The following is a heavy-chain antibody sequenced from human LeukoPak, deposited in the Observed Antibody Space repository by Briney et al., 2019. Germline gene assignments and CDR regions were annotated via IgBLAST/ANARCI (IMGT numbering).Heavy chain of an antibody. CDR2: INHSGST. D-gene: IGHD1-26*01. CDR3: AVGGRYFAFDI. J-gene: IGHJ3*02. CDR1: GGSFRGYH. Sequence: PSETLSLTCAVYGGSFRGYHWSWTRQPPGKGLEWIGEINHSGSTNYNPSLKSRVTISVDTSKHQFSLKLSSVTAADTAVYYCAVGGRYFAFDIWGQGTMVTVSS. V-gene: IGHV4-34*01.